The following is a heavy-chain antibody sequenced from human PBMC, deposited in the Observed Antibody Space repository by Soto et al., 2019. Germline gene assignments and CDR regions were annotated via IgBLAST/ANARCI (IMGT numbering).Heavy chain of an antibody. V-gene: IGHV5-51*01. J-gene: IGHJ6*02. CDR1: GYSFTSYW. D-gene: IGHD5-12*01. CDR2: IYPGDSDT. Sequence: PGESLKISCKGSGYSFTSYWIGWVRQMPGKGLEWMGIIYPGDSDTRYSPSFQGQVTISADKSISTAYLQWSSLKASDTAMYYCARWEKDGGYDLRYYYGMDVWGQGTTVTVSS. CDR3: ARWEKDGGYDLRYYYGMDV.